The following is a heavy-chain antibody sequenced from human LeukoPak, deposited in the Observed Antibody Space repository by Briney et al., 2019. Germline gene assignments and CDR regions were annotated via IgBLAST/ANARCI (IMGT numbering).Heavy chain of an antibody. V-gene: IGHV4-38-2*01. D-gene: IGHD2-15*01. CDR1: GYSISSGYY. CDR3: ARKERADIVVVVAATDLAFDI. CDR2: IYHSGST. J-gene: IGHJ3*02. Sequence: SETLSLTCAVSGYSISSGYYWGWIRQPPGKGLEWIGSIYHSGSTYYNPSLKSRVTISVDTSKNQFSLKLSSVTAADTAVYYCARKERADIVVVVAATDLAFDIWGQGTMVTVSS.